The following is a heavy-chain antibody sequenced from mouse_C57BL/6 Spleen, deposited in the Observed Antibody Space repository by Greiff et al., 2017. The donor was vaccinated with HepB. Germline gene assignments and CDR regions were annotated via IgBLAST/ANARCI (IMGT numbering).Heavy chain of an antibody. V-gene: IGHV1-15*01. CDR2: IDPETGGT. J-gene: IGHJ2*01. Sequence: VQLQQSGAELVRPGASVTLSCKASGYTFTDYEMHWVKQTPVHGLEWIGAIDPETGGTAYNQKFKGKAILTADKSSSTAYTELRSLTSEDTAVYNCTRRVDYWGQGTTLTVSS. CDR3: TRRVDY. CDR1: GYTFTDYE.